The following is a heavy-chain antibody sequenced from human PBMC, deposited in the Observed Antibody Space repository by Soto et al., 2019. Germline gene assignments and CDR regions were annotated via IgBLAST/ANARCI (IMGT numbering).Heavy chain of an antibody. Sequence: SETLSLTCTVSGGSISSSSYYWGWIRQPPGKGLEWSGSTSYSGSTFYNPSLKSRVTISVDTSKNQFSLKLSSVTAADSAVYDCPRLSALGTTGTPYDFDYWGQGTMVTVSS. J-gene: IGHJ4*02. CDR1: GGSISSSSYY. D-gene: IGHD1-1*01. V-gene: IGHV4-39*01. CDR3: PRLSALGTTGTPYDFDY. CDR2: TSYSGST.